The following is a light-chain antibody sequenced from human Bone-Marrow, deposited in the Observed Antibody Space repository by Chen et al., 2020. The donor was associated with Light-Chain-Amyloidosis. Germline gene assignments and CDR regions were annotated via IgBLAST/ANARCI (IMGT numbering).Light chain of an antibody. V-gene: IGLV2-14*01. CDR3: SSYTSSSTGI. CDR2: DVS. CDR1: SSDVGGYHY. J-gene: IGLJ1*01. Sequence: QSALTQPASVSGSPGQSITIFCTGTSSDVGGYHYVSWYQQHPGKAPKLLLYDVSNRPSGVSNRFSGSKSGNAASLTISGLQAEDEADYYCSSYTSSSTGIFGSGTKVTVL.